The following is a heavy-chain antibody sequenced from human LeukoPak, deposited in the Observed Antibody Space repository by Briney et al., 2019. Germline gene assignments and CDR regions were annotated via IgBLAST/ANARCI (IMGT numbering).Heavy chain of an antibody. CDR1: GGSISSGGYS. CDR2: IYYSGST. J-gene: IGHJ3*02. V-gene: IGHV4-31*03. Sequence: SETLSLTCTVSGGSISSGGYSWSWIRQHPGQGLEWIGYIYYSGSTYYNPSLKSRVTISVDTSKNQFSLKLSSVTAADTAVYYCARGPPLRAFDIWGQGTMVTVSS. CDR3: ARGPPLRAFDI. D-gene: IGHD3-10*01.